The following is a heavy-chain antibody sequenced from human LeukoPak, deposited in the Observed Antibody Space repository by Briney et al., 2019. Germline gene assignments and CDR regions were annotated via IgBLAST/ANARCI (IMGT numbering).Heavy chain of an antibody. CDR2: IYTSGST. CDR3: ARGFYGDYEDYFDY. V-gene: IGHV4-4*07. J-gene: IGHJ4*02. Sequence: PSETLSLTCTVSGGSISSYYWSWIRQPAGKGLEWIGRIYTSGSTNYNPSLKSRVTMSVDTSKNQSSLKLSSVTAADTAVYCCARGFYGDYEDYFDYWGQGTLVTVSS. D-gene: IGHD4-17*01. CDR1: GGSISSYY.